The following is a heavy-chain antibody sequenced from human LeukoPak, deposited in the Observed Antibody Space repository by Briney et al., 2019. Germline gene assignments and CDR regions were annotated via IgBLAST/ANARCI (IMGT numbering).Heavy chain of an antibody. J-gene: IGHJ5*02. D-gene: IGHD2-15*01. Sequence: SETLSLTCTVSGGSISSYYWSWIRQPAGKGLEWIGRIYTSGSTNYNPSLKSRVTMSVDTSKNQFSLKLSSVTAADTAVYYCASVVVVVDGSPLKGWFDPWGQGTLVTVSS. V-gene: IGHV4-4*07. CDR2: IYTSGST. CDR1: GGSISSYY. CDR3: ASVVVVVDGSPLKGWFDP.